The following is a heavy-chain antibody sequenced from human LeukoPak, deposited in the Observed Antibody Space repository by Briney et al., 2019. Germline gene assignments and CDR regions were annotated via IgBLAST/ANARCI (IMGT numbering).Heavy chain of an antibody. D-gene: IGHD3-22*01. CDR2: IKSKTDGGTT. J-gene: IGHJ4*02. CDR1: GLTFSNAW. V-gene: IGHV3-15*01. Sequence: GGSLRLSCAASGLTFSNAWMSWVRQAPGKGLKWVGRIKSKTDGGTTDYAAPVKGRFTISRDDSKNTLYLQMNSLKTEDTAVYYCTTGYYDSSGYNLFDYWGQGTLVTVSS. CDR3: TTGYYDSSGYNLFDY.